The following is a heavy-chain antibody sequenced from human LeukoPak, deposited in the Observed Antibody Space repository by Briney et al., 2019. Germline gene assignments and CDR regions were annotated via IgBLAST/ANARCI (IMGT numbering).Heavy chain of an antibody. V-gene: IGHV4-39*01. CDR1: GFSISSSIYY. CDR2: TSDGST. Sequence: PSETLSLTCTVSGFSISSSIYYWGWIRQPPGKGLEWIATTSDGSTYYSPSLKSRVTISVDTSKKQFSLILASVTAADTAVYYCARRSGSGDSRRPFDYWGQGTLVTVSS. J-gene: IGHJ4*02. CDR3: ARRSGSGDSRRPFDY. D-gene: IGHD4-17*01.